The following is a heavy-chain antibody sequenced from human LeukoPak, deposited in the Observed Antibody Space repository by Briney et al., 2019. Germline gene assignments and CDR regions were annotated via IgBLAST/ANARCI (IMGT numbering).Heavy chain of an antibody. V-gene: IGHV4-34*01. Sequence: PSETLSLTCAVYGGSFSGYYWSWIRQPPGKGLEWIGEINHSGSTNYNPSLKSRVTISVDTSKNQFSLKLSSVTAADTAVYYCARSSRSEYCSSTSCYAVDYWGQGTLVTVSS. CDR1: GGSFSGYY. D-gene: IGHD2-2*01. CDR3: ARSSRSEYCSSTSCYAVDY. CDR2: INHSGST. J-gene: IGHJ4*02.